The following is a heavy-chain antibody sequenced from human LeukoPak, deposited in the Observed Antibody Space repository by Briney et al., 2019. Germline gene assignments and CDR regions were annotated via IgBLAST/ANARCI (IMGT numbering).Heavy chain of an antibody. CDR3: ARDAFLVGATTGGFDY. Sequence: SETLSLTCTVSGGSISSYYWSWIRQPPGKGLEWIGYIYYSGSTNYNPSLKSRVTISVDTSKNQFSLKLSSVTAADTAVYYCARDAFLVGATTGGFDYWGQGTLVIVSS. D-gene: IGHD1-26*01. J-gene: IGHJ4*02. V-gene: IGHV4-59*01. CDR1: GGSISSYY. CDR2: IYYSGST.